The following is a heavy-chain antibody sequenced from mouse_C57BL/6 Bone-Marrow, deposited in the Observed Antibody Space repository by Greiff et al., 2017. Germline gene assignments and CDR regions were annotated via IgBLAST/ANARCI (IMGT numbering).Heavy chain of an antibody. J-gene: IGHJ2*01. CDR1: GFTFSSYG. D-gene: IGHD2-12*01. Sequence: EVKLEESGGDLVKPGGSLKLSCAASGFTFSSYGMSWVRQTPDKRLEWVATISSGGSYTYYPDSVKGRFTISRDNAKNTLYLQLSSLKSEDTAMYYCARHVTSPLYYFDYWGQGTTLTVSS. CDR2: ISSGGSYT. CDR3: ARHVTSPLYYFDY. V-gene: IGHV5-6*02.